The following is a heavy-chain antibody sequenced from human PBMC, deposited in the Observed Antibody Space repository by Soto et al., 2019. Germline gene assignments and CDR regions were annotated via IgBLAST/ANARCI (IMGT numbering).Heavy chain of an antibody. CDR1: GDSISSDNW. CDR2: IYHSGTT. CDR3: ARDRDNFQRRFDP. V-gene: IGHV4-4*02. D-gene: IGHD1-20*01. Sequence: SETLSLTCSVSGDSISSDNWWTWVRQTPGMGLEWIGEIYHSGTTNYNPSLMSRATLSVDKSKNQFSLRLKSVTAADTATYYCARDRDNFQRRFDPWGQGTLVTVSS. J-gene: IGHJ5*02.